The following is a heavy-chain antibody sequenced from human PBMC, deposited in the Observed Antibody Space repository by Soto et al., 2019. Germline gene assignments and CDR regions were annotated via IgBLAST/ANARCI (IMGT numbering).Heavy chain of an antibody. Sequence: QVQLQESGPGLVKPSETLSLTCTVSGGSISSYYWSWIRQPPGKGLEWIGYIYYSGSTNYYPSLKSRVXXXVXXSKNQFSLKLSSVTAADTAVYYCARDHGVYYGSGRGGAFDIWGQGTMVTVSS. J-gene: IGHJ3*02. CDR1: GGSISSYY. V-gene: IGHV4-59*01. CDR3: ARDHGVYYGSGRGGAFDI. D-gene: IGHD3-10*01. CDR2: IYYSGST.